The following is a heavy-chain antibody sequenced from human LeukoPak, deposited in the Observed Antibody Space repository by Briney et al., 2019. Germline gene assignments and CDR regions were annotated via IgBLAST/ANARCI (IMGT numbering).Heavy chain of an antibody. CDR1: GFTFDDYA. CDR2: ISWNSGSI. V-gene: IGHV3-9*01. Sequence: PGGSLRLSCAASGFTFDDYAMHWVRQAPGKGLEWVSGISWNSGSIGYADSVKGRFTISRDNAKNSLYLQMNSLRAEDTALYYCAKSSRGTFGYGDSGFLDYWGQGTLVTVSS. D-gene: IGHD4-17*01. CDR3: AKSSRGTFGYGDSGFLDY. J-gene: IGHJ4*02.